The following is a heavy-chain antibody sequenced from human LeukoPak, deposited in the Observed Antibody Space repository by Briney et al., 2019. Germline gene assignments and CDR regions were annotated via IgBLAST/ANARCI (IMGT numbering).Heavy chain of an antibody. D-gene: IGHD2-8*01. CDR3: AKDVCTSPRCLLYFDS. Sequence: GGSLRLSCTTSGFAFSNYAMNWARQAPGKGPEWVSGISGFNTYYADSVKGRFTIFRDNSKNVLYLQMDRLRAEDTAVYSCAKDVCTSPRCLLYFDSWGQGTLVTVSS. CDR2: ISGFNT. V-gene: IGHV3-23*01. CDR1: GFAFSNYA. J-gene: IGHJ4*02.